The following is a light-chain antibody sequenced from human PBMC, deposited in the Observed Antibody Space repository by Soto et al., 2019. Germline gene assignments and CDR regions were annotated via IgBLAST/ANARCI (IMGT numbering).Light chain of an antibody. Sequence: EVVLMQSPDTLSLSPGERATLSCRASESISSHYIAWYQHKPGQAPRLLIFGASTRATGIPDRFSVSWSGTDFTLTITRLEPEDFAIYYCQNCGESPFTFGPGTKVDLK. V-gene: IGKV3-20*01. CDR1: ESISSHY. CDR3: QNCGESPFT. J-gene: IGKJ3*01. CDR2: GAS.